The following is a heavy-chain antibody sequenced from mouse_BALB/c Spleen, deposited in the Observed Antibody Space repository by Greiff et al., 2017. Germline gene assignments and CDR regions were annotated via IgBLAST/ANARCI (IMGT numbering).Heavy chain of an antibody. D-gene: IGHD2-10*02. CDR3: ARFSSKGFAY. CDR1: GYSITSDYA. Sequence: EVKLMESGPGLVKPSQSLSLTCTVTGYSITSDYAWNWIRQFPGNKLEWMCYISYSGSTSYNPSLKSRISITRDTSKNQFFLQLNSVTTEDTATYYCARFSSKGFAYWGQGTLVTVSA. V-gene: IGHV3-2*02. J-gene: IGHJ3*01. CDR2: ISYSGST.